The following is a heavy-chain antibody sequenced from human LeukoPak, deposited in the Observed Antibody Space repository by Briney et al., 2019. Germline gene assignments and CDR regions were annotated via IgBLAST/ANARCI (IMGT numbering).Heavy chain of an antibody. CDR1: GGSISSGDYY. D-gene: IGHD4-17*01. CDR3: ARAQGTYGAVPFDY. V-gene: IGHV4-30-4*08. Sequence: PSQTLSLTCTVSGGSISSGDYYWSWIRQPPGKGLEWIGYIYYSGSTYYNPSLKRRVTISVDTSKNQFSLKLSSVTAADTAVYYCARAQGTYGAVPFDYWGQGTLVTVSS. CDR2: IYYSGST. J-gene: IGHJ4*02.